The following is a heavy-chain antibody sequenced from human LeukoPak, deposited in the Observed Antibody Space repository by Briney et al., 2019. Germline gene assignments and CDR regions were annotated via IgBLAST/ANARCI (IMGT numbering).Heavy chain of an antibody. D-gene: IGHD6-13*01. CDR3: ARAKQQRRNWFDP. CDR2: IYYHGST. CDR1: GGSIRSNNYY. V-gene: IGHV4-39*07. J-gene: IGHJ5*02. Sequence: SETLSLTCTVSGGSIRSNNYYWGWIRQPPGKGLEWIGSIYYHGSTYYNPSLKSRVTISVDTSKNQFSLKLSSLTAADTAVYYCARAKQQRRNWFDPWGQGTLVTVSS.